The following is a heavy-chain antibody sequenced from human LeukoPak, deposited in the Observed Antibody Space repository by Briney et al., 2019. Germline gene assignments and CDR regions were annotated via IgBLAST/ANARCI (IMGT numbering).Heavy chain of an antibody. J-gene: IGHJ5*02. V-gene: IGHV3-23*01. CDR1: GFTFSSYG. D-gene: IGHD2-15*01. CDR3: AKDQGRPSELLLGSPWFDP. Sequence: GGSLRLSCAASGFTFSSYGMSWVRQAPGKGLEWVAAISGGGGSTYYADSVKGRFTISRDNSKNTLYLQMNSLRAEDTAVYYCAKDQGRPSELLLGSPWFDPWGQGTLATVSS. CDR2: ISGGGGST.